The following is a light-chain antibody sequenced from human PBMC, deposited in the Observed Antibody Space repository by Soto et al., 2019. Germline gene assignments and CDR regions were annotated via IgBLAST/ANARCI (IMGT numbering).Light chain of an antibody. Sequence: AIRMTQSTSSLSASTGDRVTISCRASQGISSYLAWYQQKPGKAPKLLIYAASTLQSGVPSRFSGSGSGTDFTLTISCLQSEDFATYYCQQYYSYPTFGQGTRLEIK. CDR2: AAS. J-gene: IGKJ5*01. CDR1: QGISSY. CDR3: QQYYSYPT. V-gene: IGKV1-8*01.